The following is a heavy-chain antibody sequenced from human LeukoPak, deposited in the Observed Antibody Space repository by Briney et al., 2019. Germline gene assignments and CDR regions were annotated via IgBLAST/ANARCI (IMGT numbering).Heavy chain of an antibody. V-gene: IGHV3-9*01. CDR1: GFTFDDYA. D-gene: IGHD6-13*01. CDR3: AKDSSSWYYFDY. CDR2: ISWNSGSI. Sequence: GRSLRLSCAASGFTFDDYAMHWVRQAPGKGLEWVLGISWNSGSIGYADSVKGRFTISRDNAKNSLYLQMNSLRAEDTALYYCAKDSSSWYYFDYWGQGTLVTVSS. J-gene: IGHJ4*02.